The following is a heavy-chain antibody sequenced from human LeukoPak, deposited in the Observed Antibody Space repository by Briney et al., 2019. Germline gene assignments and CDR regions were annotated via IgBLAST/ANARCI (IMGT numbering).Heavy chain of an antibody. V-gene: IGHV4-59*08. Sequence: PSETLSLTCTVSGGSISSYYWSWIRQPPGKGLEWMGYIYYSGSTNYNPSLKSRVTISLDPSKNQFSLKLSSVTAADTAVYYCARLKFGGKTMATPIVGHGAFDIWGQGTMVTVSS. CDR3: ARLKFGGKTMATPIVGHGAFDI. J-gene: IGHJ3*02. D-gene: IGHD5-24*01. CDR2: IYYSGST. CDR1: GGSISSYY.